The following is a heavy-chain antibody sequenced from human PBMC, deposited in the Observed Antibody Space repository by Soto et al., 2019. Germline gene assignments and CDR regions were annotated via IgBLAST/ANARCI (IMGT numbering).Heavy chain of an antibody. V-gene: IGHV1-46*01. CDR2: INPSGGST. CDR3: AKQTYYYGSGSYHFDY. Sequence: ASVKVSCKASGYTFTSYYMHWVRQAPGQGLEWKGIINPSGGSTSYAQKFQGRVTMTRDTSTSTVYMELSSLRSEDTAVYYCAKQTYYYGSGSYHFDYWGQGTLVTVSS. D-gene: IGHD3-10*01. CDR1: GYTFTSYY. J-gene: IGHJ4*02.